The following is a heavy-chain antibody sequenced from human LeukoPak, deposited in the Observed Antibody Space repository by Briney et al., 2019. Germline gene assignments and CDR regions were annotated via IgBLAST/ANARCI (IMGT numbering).Heavy chain of an antibody. D-gene: IGHD3-10*01. CDR3: ARDGKGRNRIGYYFDY. CDR2: ISSSGSTI. Sequence: GGSLRLSCAASGFTFSSYEMNWVRQAPGKGLEWVSYISSSGSTIYYAASVKGRFTISRDNAKNSLYLQMNSLRAEDTAVYYCARDGKGRNRIGYYFDYWGQGTLVTVSS. CDR1: GFTFSSYE. J-gene: IGHJ4*02. V-gene: IGHV3-48*03.